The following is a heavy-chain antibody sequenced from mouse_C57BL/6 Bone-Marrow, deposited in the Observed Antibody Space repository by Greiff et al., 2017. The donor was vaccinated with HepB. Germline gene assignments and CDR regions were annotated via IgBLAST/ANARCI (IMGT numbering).Heavy chain of an antibody. Sequence: QVQLQQSGAELVRPGTSVKLSCKASGYTFTSSWMHWVKQRPGQGLEWIGVIDPSDSYTNYNQKFKGKATLTVDTSSSTAYMQLSSLTSEDSAVYYCARPYTWFAYWGQGTLVTVSA. CDR1: GYTFTSSW. V-gene: IGHV1-59*01. D-gene: IGHD2-12*01. J-gene: IGHJ3*01. CDR3: ARPYTWFAY. CDR2: IDPSDSYT.